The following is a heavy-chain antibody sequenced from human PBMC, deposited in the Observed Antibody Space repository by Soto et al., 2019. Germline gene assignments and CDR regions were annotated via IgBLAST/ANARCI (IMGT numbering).Heavy chain of an antibody. J-gene: IGHJ4*02. CDR2: FDPEDGET. V-gene: IGHV1-24*01. D-gene: IGHD6-6*01. CDR1: GYTLTELS. CDR3: ATVNMLISSSSTFDY. Sequence: ASVKVSCKVSGYTLTELSMHWVRQAPGKGLEWMGGFDPEDGETIYAQKFQGRVTMTEDTSTDTAYMELSSLRSEDTAVYYCATVNMLISSSSTFDYWGQGTLVTVSS.